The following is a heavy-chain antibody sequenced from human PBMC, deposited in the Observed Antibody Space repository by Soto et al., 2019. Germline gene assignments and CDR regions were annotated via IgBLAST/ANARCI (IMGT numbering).Heavy chain of an antibody. CDR2: ISGSGGST. V-gene: IGHV3-23*01. Sequence: EVQLLESGGGLVQPGGSLRLSCAASGFTFSSYAMSWVRQAPGKGLEWVSAISGSGGSTYYADSVKGRFTISRDNSKNTLYLQMNSLTAEDTAVYYCAKDGAYGDYIRVFVYFDYWGQGTLVTVSS. D-gene: IGHD4-17*01. CDR1: GFTFSSYA. CDR3: AKDGAYGDYIRVFVYFDY. J-gene: IGHJ4*02.